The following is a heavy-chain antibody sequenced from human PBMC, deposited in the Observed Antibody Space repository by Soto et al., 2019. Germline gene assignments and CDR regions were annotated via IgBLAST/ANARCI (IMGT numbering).Heavy chain of an antibody. CDR2: IIPIFGTA. J-gene: IGHJ5*02. D-gene: IGHD3-22*01. CDR3: ARILYYDSSGYSDWFDP. CDR1: GGTFSSYA. V-gene: IGHV1-69*13. Sequence: SVKVSCKASGGTFSSYAISWVRQAPGQGLEWMGGIIPIFGTANYAQKFQGRVTITADEPTSTAYMELSSLRSEDTAVYYCARILYYDSSGYSDWFDPWGQGTLVTVSS.